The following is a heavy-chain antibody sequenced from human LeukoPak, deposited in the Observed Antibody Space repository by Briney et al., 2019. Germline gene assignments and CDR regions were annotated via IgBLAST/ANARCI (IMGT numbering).Heavy chain of an antibody. CDR1: GLTFSKYS. Sequence: GGSLRLSCAASGLTFSKYSMTWVRQAPGKGLEWVSFIDTSSTTMYYTDSVKGRFTVSRDNSKSLLFLQMESLRHDDTGIYYCAKGRRTGFVDYWGQGALVTVSS. V-gene: IGHV3-48*02. CDR3: AKGRRTGFVDY. D-gene: IGHD1-1*01. CDR2: IDTSSTTM. J-gene: IGHJ4*02.